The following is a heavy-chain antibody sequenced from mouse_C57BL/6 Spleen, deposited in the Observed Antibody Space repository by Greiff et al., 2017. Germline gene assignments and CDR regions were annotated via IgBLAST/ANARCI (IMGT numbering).Heavy chain of an antibody. CDR2: ISSGGSYT. Sequence: EVQLVESGGDLVKPGGSLKLSCAASGFTFSSYGMSWVRQTPDKRLEWVATISSGGSYTYYPDSVKGRFTISRDNAKNTLYLQMSSLKSEDTAMYYCATQGVYGSGALYAMDYWGQGTSVTVSS. CDR1: GFTFSSYG. J-gene: IGHJ4*01. D-gene: IGHD1-1*01. V-gene: IGHV5-6*01. CDR3: ATQGVYGSGALYAMDY.